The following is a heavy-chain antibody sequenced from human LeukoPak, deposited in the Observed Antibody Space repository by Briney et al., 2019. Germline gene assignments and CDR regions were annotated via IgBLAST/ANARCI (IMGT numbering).Heavy chain of an antibody. Sequence: SETLSLTCTVSGVSISSGGYYWSWIRQHPGKGLECIGYIYYSGSTYYNPSLKSRVTISVDTSKNQFFLTLSSVPAADTAVYYCARVHYDFWSGSPRWFDPWGQGTLVTVSS. V-gene: IGHV4-31*03. D-gene: IGHD3-3*01. CDR2: IYYSGST. CDR1: GVSISSGGYY. J-gene: IGHJ5*02. CDR3: ARVHYDFWSGSPRWFDP.